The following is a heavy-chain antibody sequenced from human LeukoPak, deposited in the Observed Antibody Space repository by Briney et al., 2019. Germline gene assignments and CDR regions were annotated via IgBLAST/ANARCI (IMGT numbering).Heavy chain of an antibody. D-gene: IGHD6-19*01. V-gene: IGHV3-23*01. J-gene: IGHJ4*02. CDR2: ISISGGRT. CDR1: GFTFSSHA. Sequence: PGGSLRLSCAVSGFTFSSHAMSWVRQAPGKGLEWISAISISGGRTYYADSVKGRFSISRDNSKNTVYLQMNSLRAEDTAVYYCAKDLSLSVADDYWGQGTLVTVSS. CDR3: AKDLSLSVADDY.